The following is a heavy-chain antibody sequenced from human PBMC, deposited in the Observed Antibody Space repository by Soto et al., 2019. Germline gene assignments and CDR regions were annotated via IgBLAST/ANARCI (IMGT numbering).Heavy chain of an antibody. D-gene: IGHD4-4*01. CDR1: GYTFTCYD. CDR3: AKELRHDYNLAYFAH. J-gene: IGHJ4*02. V-gene: IGHV1-8*01. Sequence: GASVKVSCKASGYTFTCYDINWVRQATGQGLEWMGWMNPNSGNTGYAQKFQGRVTMTRNTSISTAYMELSSLRSEDTAVYYCAKELRHDYNLAYFAHWGQGTLVTGSS. CDR2: MNPNSGNT.